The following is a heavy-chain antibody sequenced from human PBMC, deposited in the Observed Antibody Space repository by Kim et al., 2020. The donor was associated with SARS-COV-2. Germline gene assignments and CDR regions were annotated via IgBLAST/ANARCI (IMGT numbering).Heavy chain of an antibody. Sequence: ADSVKGRFTISRDNAKNTLYLQMNSLRAEDTAVYYCAKDPRNPTRAFDYWGQGTLVTVSS. CDR3: AKDPRNPTRAFDY. V-gene: IGHV3-23*01. J-gene: IGHJ4*02. D-gene: IGHD1-1*01.